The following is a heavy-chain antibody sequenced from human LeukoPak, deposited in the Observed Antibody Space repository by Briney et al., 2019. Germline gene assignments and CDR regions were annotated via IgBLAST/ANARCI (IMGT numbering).Heavy chain of an antibody. CDR2: INHSGST. Sequence: PSETLSLTCAVYGGSFSGYYWSWIRQPPGKGLEWIGEINHSGSTNYNPSLKSRVTISVDTSKNQFSLKLSSVTAADTAVYYCARTSYCGSSSCPDGIWFGPWGQGTQVTVSS. J-gene: IGHJ5*02. V-gene: IGHV4-34*01. CDR3: ARTSYCGSSSCPDGIWFGP. CDR1: GGSFSGYY. D-gene: IGHD2-15*01.